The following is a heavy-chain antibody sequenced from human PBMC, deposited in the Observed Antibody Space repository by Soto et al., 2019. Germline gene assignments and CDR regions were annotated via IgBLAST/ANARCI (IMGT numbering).Heavy chain of an antibody. CDR3: ATLCGDWTNDAFDI. CDR2: IYHSGSN. V-gene: IGHV4-4*02. Sequence: SETLSLTCTVSGGSINSSNWWSWVRQPPGKGLEWIGEIYHSGSNNYNPSLKSRVTISVDKSKNQFSLKLNSVTAADTAIYYCATLCGDWTNDAFDIWGQGTMVTVSS. J-gene: IGHJ3*02. CDR1: GGSINSSNW. D-gene: IGHD2-21*02.